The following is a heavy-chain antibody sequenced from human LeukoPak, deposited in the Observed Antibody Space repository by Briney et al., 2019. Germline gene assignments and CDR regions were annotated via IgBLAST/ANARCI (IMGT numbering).Heavy chain of an antibody. Sequence: GGSLRLSCAASGFTFSSYGMHWVRQAPGKGLEWVAVIWYDGSNKYYADSVNGRFTISRDNSKNTLYLQMNSLRAEDTAVYYCARDAYCSSTSCWFLDYWGQGTLVTVSS. CDR1: GFTFSSYG. V-gene: IGHV3-33*01. D-gene: IGHD2-2*01. J-gene: IGHJ4*02. CDR2: IWYDGSNK. CDR3: ARDAYCSSTSCWFLDY.